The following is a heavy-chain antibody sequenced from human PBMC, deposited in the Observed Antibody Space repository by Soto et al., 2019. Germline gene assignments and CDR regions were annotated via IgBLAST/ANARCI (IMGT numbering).Heavy chain of an antibody. CDR1: GFTFSSYA. Sequence: EVQLLESGGGLVQPGGSLRLSCAASGFTFSSYAMSWVRQAPGKGLEWVSAISGSGGSTYYADSVKGRFTISRDNSKNPLYLQMDRLRAEDTAVYYCAKGLEGPYSSGCFDYWGQGTLVTVSS. CDR3: AKGLEGPYSSGCFDY. V-gene: IGHV3-23*01. CDR2: ISGSGGST. D-gene: IGHD6-19*01. J-gene: IGHJ4*02.